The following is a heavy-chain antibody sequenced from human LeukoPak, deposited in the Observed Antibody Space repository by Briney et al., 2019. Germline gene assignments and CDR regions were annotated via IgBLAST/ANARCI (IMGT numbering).Heavy chain of an antibody. CDR1: GGSISSYY. D-gene: IGHD4-23*01. CDR3: ASLGGGNSVGDAFDI. CDR2: IYYSGST. V-gene: IGHV4-59*01. J-gene: IGHJ3*02. Sequence: SETLSLTCTASGGSISSYYWSWIRQPPGKGLEWIGYIYYSGSTKYNPSLKSRVTISVDTSKNQFSLKLSSVTAADTAVYYCASLGGGNSVGDAFDIWGQGTMVTVSS.